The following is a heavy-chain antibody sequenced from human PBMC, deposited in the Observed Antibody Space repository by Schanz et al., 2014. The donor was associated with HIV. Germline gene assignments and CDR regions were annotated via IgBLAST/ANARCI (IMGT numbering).Heavy chain of an antibody. Sequence: EVQLLESGGGLVQPGGSLRLSCAASGFTFNSYAMNALSWVRQAPGRGLEWVSDIRGGAGGTYYADSVKGRFTISRDNSKNTVYLQMNSLRAEDTALYYCAKRGPYTGRYEYFQQWGQGTLVTVSS. CDR2: IRGGAGGT. J-gene: IGHJ1*01. D-gene: IGHD1-26*01. V-gene: IGHV3-23*01. CDR3: AKRGPYTGRYEYFQQ. CDR1: GFTFNSYA.